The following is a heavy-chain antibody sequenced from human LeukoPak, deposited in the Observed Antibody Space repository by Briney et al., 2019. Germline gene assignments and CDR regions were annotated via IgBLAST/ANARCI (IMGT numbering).Heavy chain of an antibody. V-gene: IGHV4-28*03. CDR3: ARDRDLGLFDY. Sequence: SETLSLTCAVSGYSISSSSWWGWIRQPPGKGLEWIAYIYHSGTTYYNPSLQSRVTMSVDTSKNQFSLKLSSVTAVDTAVYYCARDRDLGLFDYWGQGTLVTVSS. J-gene: IGHJ4*02. D-gene: IGHD1-26*01. CDR2: IYHSGTT. CDR1: GYSISSSSW.